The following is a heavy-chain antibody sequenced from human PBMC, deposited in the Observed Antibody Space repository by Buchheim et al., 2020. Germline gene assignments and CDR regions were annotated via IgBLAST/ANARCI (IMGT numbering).Heavy chain of an antibody. Sequence: VQLVESGGGLVQPGGSLRLSCAASGFTFSSYAMHWVRQAPGKGLEWVAVISYDGSNKYYADSVKGRFTISRDNSKNTLYLQMNSLRAEDTAVYYCARGGVEMATTGYYYYGMDVWGQGTT. CDR1: GFTFSSYA. D-gene: IGHD5-24*01. V-gene: IGHV3-30*04. CDR2: ISYDGSNK. J-gene: IGHJ6*02. CDR3: ARGGVEMATTGYYYYGMDV.